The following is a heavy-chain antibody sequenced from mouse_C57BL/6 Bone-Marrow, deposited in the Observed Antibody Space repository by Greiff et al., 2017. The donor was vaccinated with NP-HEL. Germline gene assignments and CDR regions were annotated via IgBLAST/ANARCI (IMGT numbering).Heavy chain of an antibody. CDR3: ARGGLRLWFAY. V-gene: IGHV3-6*01. J-gene: IGHJ3*01. CDR2: ISYDGSN. Sequence: DVKLQESGPGLVKPSQSLSLTCSVTGYSITSGYYWNWIRQFPGNKLEWMGYISYDGSNNYNPSLKNRISITRDTSKNQFFLKLNSVTTEDTATYYCARGGLRLWFAYWGQGTLVTVSA. D-gene: IGHD1-2*01. CDR1: GYSITSGYY.